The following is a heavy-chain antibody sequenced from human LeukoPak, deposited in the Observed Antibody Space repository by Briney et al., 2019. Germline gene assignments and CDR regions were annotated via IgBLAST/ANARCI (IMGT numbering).Heavy chain of an antibody. CDR3: ARHYGP. J-gene: IGHJ4*02. CDR1: GGSISSSNW. Sequence: SETLSLTCAVSGGSISSSNWWSWVRQPPGKGLEWIGSIYYSGSTYYNPSLKSRVTISVDTSKNQFSLKLNSVTATDTAVYYCARHYGPWGQGTLVTVSS. D-gene: IGHD3-10*01. V-gene: IGHV4-39*01. CDR2: IYYSGST.